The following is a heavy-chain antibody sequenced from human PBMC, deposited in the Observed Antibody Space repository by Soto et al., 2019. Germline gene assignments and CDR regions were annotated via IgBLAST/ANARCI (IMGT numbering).Heavy chain of an antibody. J-gene: IGHJ4*02. CDR3: ARAITELESKGFDY. CDR1: GDSVSSNSAA. CDR2: TYYRSKWYN. D-gene: IGHD1-1*01. V-gene: IGHV6-1*01. Sequence: PSQTLSLTCVISGDSVSSNSAAWNWIRQSPSRGLEWPGRTYYRSKWYNDYAVSVKSRITINPDTSMNQFSLQLNSVTPEDTVVYYCARAITELESKGFDYWGQGTLVTVSS.